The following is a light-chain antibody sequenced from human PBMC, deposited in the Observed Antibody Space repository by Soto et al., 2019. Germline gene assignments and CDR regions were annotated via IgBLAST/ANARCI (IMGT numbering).Light chain of an antibody. CDR1: QTITTY. CDR2: AAS. CDR3: QQTYRALWT. V-gene: IGKV1-39*01. Sequence: DIQMTQSPSSLSASVGDRVTISCRASQTITTYLNWYQQKPGKAPKLLIYAASSLHSGVPSRFSGSGSGTDFTLTISSLQPEDFAAYCCQQTYRALWTFGQGTKLEIK. J-gene: IGKJ1*01.